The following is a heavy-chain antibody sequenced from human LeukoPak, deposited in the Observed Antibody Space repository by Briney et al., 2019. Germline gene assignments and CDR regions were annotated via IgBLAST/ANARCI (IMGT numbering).Heavy chain of an antibody. D-gene: IGHD2-2*01. V-gene: IGHV3-74*01. Sequence: GGSLRLSCAASGFTFSSYWMHWVRQAPGKGLVWVSRINSDGSITTYADSVKGRFTISRDNAKNTLYLQMNSLRAEDTAVYYCAKDPSLVPAAMGGDYFDYWGQGTLVTVSS. CDR2: INSDGSIT. J-gene: IGHJ4*02. CDR3: AKDPSLVPAAMGGDYFDY. CDR1: GFTFSSYW.